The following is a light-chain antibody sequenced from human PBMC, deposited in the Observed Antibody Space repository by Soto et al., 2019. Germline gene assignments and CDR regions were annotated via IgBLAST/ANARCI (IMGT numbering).Light chain of an antibody. V-gene: IGKV3D-15*01. Sequence: EIVMTQSPATLTVSPGERVTLSCRASQSVSSRLAWYHQKPGQAPRLLIYDASKRATGIPARFSGRGSGTDFTLTISSLQPEDVATYYCQKCKVAPFTFGGGTKVDIK. CDR1: QSVSSR. J-gene: IGKJ4*01. CDR3: QKCKVAPFT. CDR2: DAS.